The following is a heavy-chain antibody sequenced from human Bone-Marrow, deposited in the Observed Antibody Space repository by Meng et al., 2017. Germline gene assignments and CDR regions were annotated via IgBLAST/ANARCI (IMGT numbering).Heavy chain of an antibody. V-gene: IGHV1-2*06. CDR3: ARDGGNYDFDY. Sequence: GALVHSPFKSSGLTLLDAYIHRVRRAHGKGLEWMGRIIPRNWDAGSAQKFQGRVTLTWDTSISTAYMELSSLRSDDTAIYFCARDGGNYDFDYWGQGTLVTVSS. D-gene: IGHD1-7*01. CDR2: IIPRNWDA. J-gene: IGHJ4*02. CDR1: GLTLLDAY.